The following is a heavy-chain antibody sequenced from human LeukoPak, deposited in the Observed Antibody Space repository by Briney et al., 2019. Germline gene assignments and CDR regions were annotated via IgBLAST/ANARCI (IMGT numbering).Heavy chain of an antibody. Sequence: SETLSLTCTVPGGSISSGDYYWSWIRQPPGKGLEWIGYIYYSGSTNYNPSLKSRVTISIDTSKNQFSLKLTSVTAADTAVYYCAAGTPALEFWGQGTLVTVSS. V-gene: IGHV4-30-4*01. CDR1: GGSISSGDYY. J-gene: IGHJ4*02. CDR3: AAGTPALEF. D-gene: IGHD2-15*01. CDR2: IYYSGST.